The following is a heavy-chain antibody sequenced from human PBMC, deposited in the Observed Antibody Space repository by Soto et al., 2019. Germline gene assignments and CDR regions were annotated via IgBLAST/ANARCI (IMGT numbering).Heavy chain of an antibody. CDR2: ISAYNGNT. V-gene: IGHV1-18*04. Sequence: QVQLVQSGAEVKKPGASVKVSCKASGYTFTSYGISWVRQAPGQGLEWMGWISAYNGNTNYAQKLQGRVTMTTDTSTSTAYMELRSLGSADTAVYYCARDLRYCGYVYYCYGMDVWGQGTTVTVSS. CDR1: GYTFTSYG. D-gene: IGHD5-12*01. CDR3: ARDLRYCGYVYYCYGMDV. J-gene: IGHJ6*02.